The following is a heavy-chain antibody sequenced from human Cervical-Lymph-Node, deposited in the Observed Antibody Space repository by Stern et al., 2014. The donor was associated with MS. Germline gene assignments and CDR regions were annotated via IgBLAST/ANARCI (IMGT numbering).Heavy chain of an antibody. V-gene: IGHV1-2*04. J-gene: IGHJ4*02. CDR3: ARDKRGIVGVKELDY. CDR2: INPNSGGT. CDR1: GYTFTGYY. D-gene: IGHD1-26*01. Sequence: DQLVESGAEVKKPGASVKVSCKASGYTFTGYYMHWVRQAPGQGLEWMGWINPNSGGTNYAQKFQGWVTMTRDTSISTAYMELSRLRSDDTAVYYCARDKRGIVGVKELDYWGQGTLVTVSS.